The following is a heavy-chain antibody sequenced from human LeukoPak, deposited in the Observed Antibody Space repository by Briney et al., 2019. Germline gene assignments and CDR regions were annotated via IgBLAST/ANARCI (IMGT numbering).Heavy chain of an antibody. D-gene: IGHD6-6*01. Sequence: ASVKVSCKASGYTFTSHYINWVRQAPGQGLEWMGTINPSSGGTTYAQKFQGRVTMTRDTSTSTVYMEVSSLRSKDTAVYYCARASYTSSLHLDYWGQGTLVTVSS. CDR3: ARASYTSSLHLDY. CDR2: INPSSGGT. V-gene: IGHV1-46*01. CDR1: GYTFTSHY. J-gene: IGHJ4*02.